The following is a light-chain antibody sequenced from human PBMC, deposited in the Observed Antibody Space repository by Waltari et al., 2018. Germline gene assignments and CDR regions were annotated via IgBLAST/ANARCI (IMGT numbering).Light chain of an antibody. CDR1: SSNIGNHA. Sequence: QSVLTQPPSVSEAPRQRVTISCAGSSSNIGNHAVHWYQQLPGKAPRLLIYYDDLLPSGVSVRFSGSKSGTSASLAINGLQPEDEGHDYCAAWDGYLNGVIFGGGTKLTVL. CDR3: AAWDGYLNGVI. CDR2: YDD. J-gene: IGLJ2*01. V-gene: IGLV1-36*01.